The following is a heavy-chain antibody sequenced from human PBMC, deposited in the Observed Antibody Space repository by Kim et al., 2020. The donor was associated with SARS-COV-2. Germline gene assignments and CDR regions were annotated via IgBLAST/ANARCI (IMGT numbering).Heavy chain of an antibody. CDR2: IGADGDT. J-gene: IGHJ6*02. D-gene: IGHD1-26*01. CDR1: GFTFSSHD. CDR3: VRDLSGGNYYYGMDV. V-gene: IGHV3-13*01. Sequence: GGSLRLSCAASGFTFSSHDMHWVRQATGKGLEWVSGIGADGDTYYLGSVRGRFTISRENAKNSLYLQMNSLTVGDTAVYYCVRDLSGGNYYYGMDVWGQGTTVTVSS.